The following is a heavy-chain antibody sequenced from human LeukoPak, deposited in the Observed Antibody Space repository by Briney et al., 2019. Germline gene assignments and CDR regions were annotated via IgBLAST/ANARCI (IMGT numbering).Heavy chain of an antibody. CDR1: GFTFDDYA. V-gene: IGHV3-9*03. CDR2: ISWNSGSI. CDR3: AKDGSLGSGWYISLGYFDY. J-gene: IGHJ4*02. Sequence: PGRSLRLSCAASGFTFDDYAMHWVRQAPGKGLEWVSGISWNSGSIGYADSVKGRFTISRDNAKNSLYLQMNSLRAEDMALYYCAKDGSLGSGWYISLGYFDYWGQGTLVTVSS. D-gene: IGHD6-19*01.